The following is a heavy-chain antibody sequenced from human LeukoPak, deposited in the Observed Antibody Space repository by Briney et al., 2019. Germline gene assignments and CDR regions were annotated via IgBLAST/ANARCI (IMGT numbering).Heavy chain of an antibody. CDR3: ARDPWYNWNDVDY. V-gene: IGHV3-7*01. CDR1: GFTFSSYA. D-gene: IGHD1-1*01. Sequence: GGSLRLSCAASGFTFSSYAMHWVRQAPGKGLEWVANIKQDGSEKYYVDSVKGRFTISRDNAVNSLYLQMNSLRAEDTAIYYCARDPWYNWNDVDYWGQGTLATVSS. CDR2: IKQDGSEK. J-gene: IGHJ4*01.